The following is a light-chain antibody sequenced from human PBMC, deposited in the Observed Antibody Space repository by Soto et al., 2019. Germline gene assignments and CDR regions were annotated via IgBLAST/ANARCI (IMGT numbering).Light chain of an antibody. Sequence: QSALTQPASVSGSPGQSITISCTGTTSDVGSYNLVSWYQQHPGKSPKLIIYEGSKRPSGVSNRFSGSKSGNTASLTISGLQAEDEADYYCCSYSSSTTKVFGTGTKLTFL. CDR3: CSYSSSTTKV. J-gene: IGLJ1*01. CDR1: TSDVGSYNL. CDR2: EGS. V-gene: IGLV2-23*01.